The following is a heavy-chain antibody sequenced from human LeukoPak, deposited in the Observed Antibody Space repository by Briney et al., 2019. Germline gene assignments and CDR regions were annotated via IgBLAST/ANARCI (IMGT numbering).Heavy chain of an antibody. J-gene: IGHJ6*02. D-gene: IGHD3/OR15-3a*01. CDR2: ISAYNGNT. CDR1: GYTFTSYG. Sequence: ASVKVSCKASGYTFTSYGISWVRQAPGQGLEWMGWISAYNGNTNYAQKLQGRVTMTTDTSTSTACMELRSLRSDDTAVYYCAREVRDFWTGYYYYGMDVWGQGTTVTVSS. CDR3: AREVRDFWTGYYYYGMDV. V-gene: IGHV1-18*01.